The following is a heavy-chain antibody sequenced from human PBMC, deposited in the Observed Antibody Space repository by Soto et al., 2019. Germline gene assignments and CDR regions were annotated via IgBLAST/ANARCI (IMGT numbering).Heavy chain of an antibody. CDR1: GGSISSSSYY. J-gene: IGHJ6*02. CDR2: IYYSGST. CDR3: ARRGITMVWGSMGYYYRMYV. D-gene: IGHD3-10*01. V-gene: IGHV4-39*01. Sequence: SETLSLTCTVSGGSISSSSYYWGWIRQPPGKGLEWIGSIYYSGSTYYNPSLKSRVTISVDTSKNQFSLKLSSVTAADTAVYYCARRGITMVWGSMGYYYRMYVSAQRTTVT.